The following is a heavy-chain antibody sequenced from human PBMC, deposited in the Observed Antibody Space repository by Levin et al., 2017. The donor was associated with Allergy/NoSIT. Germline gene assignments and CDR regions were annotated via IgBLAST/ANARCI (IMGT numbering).Heavy chain of an antibody. D-gene: IGHD2-21*02. Sequence: KPSETLSLTCAVYGGSFSGYYWSWIRQPPGKGLEWIGEINHSGSTNYNPSLKSRVTISVYTSKNQFSLKLSSVTAADTAVYYCARGRGGDCCYMDVWGKGTTVTVSS. V-gene: IGHV4-34*01. CDR2: INHSGST. CDR1: GGSFSGYY. CDR3: ARGRGGDCCYMDV. J-gene: IGHJ6*03.